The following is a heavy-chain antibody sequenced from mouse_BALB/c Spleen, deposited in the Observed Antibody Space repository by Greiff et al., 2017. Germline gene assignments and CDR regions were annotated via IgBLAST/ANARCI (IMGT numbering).Heavy chain of an antibody. CDR2: INPSTGYT. Sequence: VQLQESGADLAKPGASVKMSCKASGYTFTSYWMHWVKQRPGQGLEWIGYINPSTGYTEYNQKFKDKATLTADKSSSTAYMQLSSLTSEDSAVYYCARGSLLRLRGFAYWGQGTLVTVSA. V-gene: IGHV1-7*01. D-gene: IGHD1-2*01. CDR3: ARGSLLRLRGFAY. CDR1: GYTFTSYW. J-gene: IGHJ3*01.